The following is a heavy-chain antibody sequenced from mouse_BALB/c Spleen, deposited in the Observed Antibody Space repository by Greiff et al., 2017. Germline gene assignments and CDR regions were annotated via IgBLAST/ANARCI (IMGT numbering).Heavy chain of an antibody. CDR2: ISDGGSYT. CDR1: GFTFSDYY. V-gene: IGHV5-4*02. Sequence: DVQLVESGGGLVKPGGSLKLSCAASGFTFSDYYMYWVRQTPEKRLEWVATISDGGSYTYYPDSVKGRFTISRDNAKNNLYLQMSSLKSEDTAMYYCARDGDGPYAMDYWGQGTSVTVSS. D-gene: IGHD2-13*01. J-gene: IGHJ4*01. CDR3: ARDGDGPYAMDY.